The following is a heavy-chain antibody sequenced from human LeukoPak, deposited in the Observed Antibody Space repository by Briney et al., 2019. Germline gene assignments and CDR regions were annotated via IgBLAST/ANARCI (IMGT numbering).Heavy chain of an antibody. Sequence: SETLSLTCTVSGDSISSYYWRWIRQPPGKGLEWVGYIYYSGSTNYNPSLKSRVTISVDTSKNQFSLQLSSVTAADTAVYYCARYKSVADSFDPWGQGTLVTVSS. J-gene: IGHJ5*02. D-gene: IGHD1-1*01. CDR1: GDSISSYY. CDR3: ARYKSVADSFDP. CDR2: IYYSGST. V-gene: IGHV4-59*01.